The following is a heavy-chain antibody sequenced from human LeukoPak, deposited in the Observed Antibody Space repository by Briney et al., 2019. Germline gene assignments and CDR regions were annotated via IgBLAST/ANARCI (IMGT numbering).Heavy chain of an antibody. D-gene: IGHD4-11*01. CDR2: ISYSGGST. V-gene: IGHV3-23*01. Sequence: PGGSLRLSCAASGFTFSSYALSWVRQAPGKGLEWVSAISYSGGSTYYADSVKGRFTISRDNSKNTLYLQMNSLRAEDTAVYYCARSPTVTRVVSYYYYYMDVWGKGTTVTVSS. CDR3: ARSPTVTRVVSYYYYYMDV. J-gene: IGHJ6*03. CDR1: GFTFSSYA.